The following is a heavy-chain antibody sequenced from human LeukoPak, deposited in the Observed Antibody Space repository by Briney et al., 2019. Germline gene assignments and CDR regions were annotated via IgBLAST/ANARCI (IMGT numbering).Heavy chain of an antibody. D-gene: IGHD3-3*01. CDR3: ARPPPGLGVAWAWFDP. Sequence: ASVKVSCKVSGYTLTELSMHWVRQAPGKGLEWMGGFDPEDGETIYAQKFQGRVTMTEDTSTDTAYMELRSLRFEDTAVYYCARPPPGLGVAWAWFDPWGQGTLVTVSS. CDR1: GYTLTELS. CDR2: FDPEDGET. J-gene: IGHJ5*02. V-gene: IGHV1-24*01.